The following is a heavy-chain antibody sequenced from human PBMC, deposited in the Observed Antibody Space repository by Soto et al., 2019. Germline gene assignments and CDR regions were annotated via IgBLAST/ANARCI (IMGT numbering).Heavy chain of an antibody. V-gene: IGHV1-18*01. Sequence: QVQLVQSGAEVKKPGASVKVSCKAAGHTFTSYGISWVRQAPGQGLESRGWISAYNGNTNYAQKLQGRVTMTTDTSTSTAYMELRSLRSDDTAVYYCAVAYCGGDCYPDVWGQGTTVTVSS. J-gene: IGHJ6*02. CDR3: AVAYCGGDCYPDV. CDR2: ISAYNGNT. D-gene: IGHD2-21*02. CDR1: GHTFTSYG.